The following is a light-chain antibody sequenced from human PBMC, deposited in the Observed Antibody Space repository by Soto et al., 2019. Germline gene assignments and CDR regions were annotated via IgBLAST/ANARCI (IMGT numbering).Light chain of an antibody. CDR2: DAS. V-gene: IGKV3-11*01. J-gene: IGKJ5*01. Sequence: EIVLTQSPATLSLSPGESATLSCRASQSVTKYLVWYQQKPGQAPRLLISDASYRATGIPARFSGSGSGTDFTLTISSLEPEDFALYYCQQRSNWPIPFGQGTRLEIK. CDR1: QSVTKY. CDR3: QQRSNWPIP.